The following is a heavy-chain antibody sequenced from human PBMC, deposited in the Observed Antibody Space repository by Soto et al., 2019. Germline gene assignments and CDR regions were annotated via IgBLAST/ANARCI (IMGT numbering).Heavy chain of an antibody. D-gene: IGHD2-2*01. CDR1: GYTFTIYG. V-gene: IGHV1-18*01. J-gene: IGHJ5*02. CDR2: ISAYNGNT. CDR3: ARDIGYCSSTSCLNDNWFDP. Sequence: ASVKVSCKASGYTFTIYGIIWVRQAPGQGLEWMGWISAYNGNTNYAQKLQGRVTMTTDTSTSTAYMELRSLRSDDTAVYYCARDIGYCSSTSCLNDNWFDPWGQGTLVTVSS.